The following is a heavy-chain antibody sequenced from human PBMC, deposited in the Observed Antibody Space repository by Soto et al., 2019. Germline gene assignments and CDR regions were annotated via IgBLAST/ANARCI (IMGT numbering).Heavy chain of an antibody. CDR2: IWYDGSNK. Sequence: QVQLVESGGGVVQPGRSLRLSCAASGFTFSSYGMHWVRQAPGKGLEWVAVIWYDGSNKYYADSVKGRFTISRDNSKNPLYLQMNSLRAEDTAVYYCASVGGCSGGSCYVFDYWGQGTLVTVSS. V-gene: IGHV3-33*01. D-gene: IGHD2-15*01. CDR3: ASVGGCSGGSCYVFDY. J-gene: IGHJ4*02. CDR1: GFTFSSYG.